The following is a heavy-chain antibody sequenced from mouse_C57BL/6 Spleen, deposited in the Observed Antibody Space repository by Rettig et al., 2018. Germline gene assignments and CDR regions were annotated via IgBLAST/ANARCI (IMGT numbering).Heavy chain of an antibody. D-gene: IGHD1-1*01. J-gene: IGHJ2*01. CDR3: AREGDYYGSYYVDY. V-gene: IGHV1-80*01. CDR2: IYPGDDAT. Sequence: PGKGLEWIGQIYPGDDATCYNAKFKGKATLTADKSSSTAYMQLSSLTSEDSAVYFCAREGDYYGSYYVDYWGQGTTLTVSS.